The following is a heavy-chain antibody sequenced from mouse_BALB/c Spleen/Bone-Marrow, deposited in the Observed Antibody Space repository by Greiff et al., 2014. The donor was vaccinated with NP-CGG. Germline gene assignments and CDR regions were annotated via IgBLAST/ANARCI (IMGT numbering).Heavy chain of an antibody. CDR1: GYTFTDYY. V-gene: IGHV1-77*01. J-gene: IGHJ4*01. CDR2: IYPGSGNT. Sequence: QVQLQQSGAELARPGASVKLSCKASGYTFTDYYINWVKQRTGQGLEWIGEIYPGSGNTYYNEKFKGKATLTADKSSSTAYMQLSSLTSEDSAVYFCARSGGGYPRDAMDYWGQGTSVTVSS. D-gene: IGHD1-1*02. CDR3: ARSGGGYPRDAMDY.